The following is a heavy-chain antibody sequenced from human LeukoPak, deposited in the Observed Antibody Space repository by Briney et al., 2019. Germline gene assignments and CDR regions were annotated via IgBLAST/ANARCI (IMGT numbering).Heavy chain of an antibody. CDR1: GGTFSSYA. D-gene: IGHD6-19*01. CDR2: IIPIFGTA. J-gene: IGHJ4*02. CDR3: ARKAVSGSGWYPFDF. V-gene: IGHV1-69*13. Sequence: GASVKVSCKASGGTFSSYAISWVRQAPGQGLEWMGGIIPIFGTANYAQKFQGRVTITADESTSTAYMELSSLRSEDTAVYYCARKAVSGSGWYPFDFWGQGSLVTVSS.